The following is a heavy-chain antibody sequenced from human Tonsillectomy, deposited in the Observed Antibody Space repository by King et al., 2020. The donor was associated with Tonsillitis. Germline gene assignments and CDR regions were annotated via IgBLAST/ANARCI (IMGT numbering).Heavy chain of an antibody. CDR2: ISYDGSNK. Sequence: VQLVESGGGVVQPGRSLRLSCAASGFTFSSYAMHWVRQAPGKGLEWVAVISYDGSNKYYADSVKGRFTISRDNSKNTLCLQMNSLRAEDTAVYYCARGSYSTPGYWGQGTLVTVSS. V-gene: IGHV3-30-3*01. J-gene: IGHJ4*02. CDR3: ARGSYSTPGY. CDR1: GFTFSSYA. D-gene: IGHD4-11*01.